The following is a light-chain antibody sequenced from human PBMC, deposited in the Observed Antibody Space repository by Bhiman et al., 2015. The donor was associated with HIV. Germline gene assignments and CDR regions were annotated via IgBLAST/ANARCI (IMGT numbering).Light chain of an antibody. V-gene: IGLV1-44*01. J-gene: IGLJ1*01. CDR1: SSNIGSHY. CDR2: SNN. Sequence: QSVLTQPPSASGTPGQRVTISCSGSSSNIGSHYVYWYQQLPGTTPKLLIYSNNQRPSGVPDRFSGSKSGSSASLAISGLQSEDEADYLCASWDDRLNGYVFGTGTKVTVL. CDR3: ASWDDRLNGYV.